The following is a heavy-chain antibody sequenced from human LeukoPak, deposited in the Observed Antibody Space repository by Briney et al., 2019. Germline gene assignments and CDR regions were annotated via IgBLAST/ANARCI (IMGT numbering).Heavy chain of an antibody. CDR1: GGSLSNYY. Sequence: PSETLSLTCTVSGGSLSNYYWSWVRQPPGKGLERIGYIYYTGSTNYNPSLKSRVTISVDTSKNQFSLKLTSVTAADTAVYYCARVFGSRNAFDYWGQGTLLTASS. J-gene: IGHJ4*02. CDR3: ARVFGSRNAFDY. D-gene: IGHD1-26*01. CDR2: IYYTGST. V-gene: IGHV4-59*01.